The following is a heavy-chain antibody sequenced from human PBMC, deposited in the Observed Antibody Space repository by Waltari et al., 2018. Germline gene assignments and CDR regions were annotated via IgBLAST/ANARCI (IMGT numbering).Heavy chain of an antibody. CDR3: ARSYFYDNSGYYDY. Sequence: QVRLQESGPGLVKPSETLSLTCTVAGSTFSNHYWSWIRQSPGKGLEWIGFNDHSGTTQYNPSLKRRVTISLDTSNHQFSLELRSVTAADTAVYFCARSYFYDNSGYYDYWGQGTLVTVSS. CDR2: NDHSGTT. J-gene: IGHJ4*02. V-gene: IGHV4-59*08. CDR1: GSTFSNHY. D-gene: IGHD3-22*01.